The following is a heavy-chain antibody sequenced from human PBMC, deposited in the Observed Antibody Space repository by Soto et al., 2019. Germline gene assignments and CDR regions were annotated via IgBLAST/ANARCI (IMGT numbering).Heavy chain of an antibody. CDR3: ASSVGPTSQHFDY. Sequence: EVQMVESGGGLVKPGGSLRLSCAASGFTFSDYSMNWVRQAPGKGLEWVSSISSTASFIYYADSVKGRFTISRDNAKNSLYLQMTSLRAEDTAVYYCASSVGPTSQHFDYWGQGTLVTVSS. D-gene: IGHD1-26*01. V-gene: IGHV3-21*01. CDR1: GFTFSDYS. CDR2: ISSTASFI. J-gene: IGHJ4*02.